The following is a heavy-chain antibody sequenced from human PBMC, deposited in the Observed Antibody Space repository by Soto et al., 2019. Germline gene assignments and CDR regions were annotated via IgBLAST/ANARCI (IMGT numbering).Heavy chain of an antibody. V-gene: IGHV1-69*13. CDR3: ARVYRYILLRLPDY. CDR2: IIPIFGTA. J-gene: IGHJ4*02. Sequence: EASSKVFSKASAGTFSSYSISWVRQAPGQGLEWMVGIIPIFGTANYAQKFQGRVTITADESTSTAYRALSSLRSEDTTVYYCARVYRYILLRLPDYWGQGTLVNGSS. CDR1: AGTFSSYS. D-gene: IGHD3-22*01.